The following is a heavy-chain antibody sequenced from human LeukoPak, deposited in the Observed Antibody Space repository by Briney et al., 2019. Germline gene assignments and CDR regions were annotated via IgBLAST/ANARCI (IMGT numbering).Heavy chain of an antibody. Sequence: ASVKVSCKASGYTFTSYGISWVRQAPGQGLEWMGWISAYNGNTNYAQKLQGRVTMTTDTSTSTAYMELRSLRSDDTAVYYCARDPYSSGYYLTGHYYYGMDVWGQGTTVTVSS. V-gene: IGHV1-18*01. D-gene: IGHD3-22*01. CDR2: ISAYNGNT. CDR1: GYTFTSYG. CDR3: ARDPYSSGYYLTGHYYYGMDV. J-gene: IGHJ6*02.